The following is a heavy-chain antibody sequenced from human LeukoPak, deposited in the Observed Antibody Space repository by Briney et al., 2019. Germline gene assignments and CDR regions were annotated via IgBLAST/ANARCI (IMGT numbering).Heavy chain of an antibody. CDR1: VFTFSSYA. D-gene: IGHD3-22*01. J-gene: IGHJ3*02. V-gene: IGHV3-30-3*01. Sequence: GGSLGLSCAASVFTFSSYAMHWVRQAPGKGLEWVAVISYDGSNKYYADSVKGRFTISRDNSENTLYLQMNSLRAEDTAVYYCARPLTGDSSGYYLFDAFDIWGQGTMVTVSS. CDR3: ARPLTGDSSGYYLFDAFDI. CDR2: ISYDGSNK.